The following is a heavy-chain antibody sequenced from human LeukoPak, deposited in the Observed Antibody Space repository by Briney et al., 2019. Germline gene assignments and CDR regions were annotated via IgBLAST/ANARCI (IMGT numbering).Heavy chain of an antibody. D-gene: IGHD3-9*01. CDR3: AAFGPYYDILTGYYREYFDY. Sequence: ASVKVSCKASGFTFTSSAMQWVRLARGQRLEWIGWIVVGSGNTNYAQKFQERVTITRDMSTSTAYMELSSLRSEDTAVYYCAAFGPYYDILTGYYREYFDYWGQGTLVTVSS. CDR1: GFTFTSSA. J-gene: IGHJ4*02. CDR2: IVVGSGNT. V-gene: IGHV1-58*02.